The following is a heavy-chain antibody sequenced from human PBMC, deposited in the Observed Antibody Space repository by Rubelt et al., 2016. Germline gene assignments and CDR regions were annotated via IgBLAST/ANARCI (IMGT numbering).Heavy chain of an antibody. V-gene: IGHV4-39*01. J-gene: IGHJ6*02. CDR2: IYYSGST. Sequence: QLQLQESGPGLVKPSETLSLPCTVSGGSISSSSYYWGWIRQPPGKGLGWIGSIYYSGSTYYNPSLKTRVTIFVTTSKNQFSLKLSFVTAAETAVYYCARGNYYYGMDVWGQGTTVTVSS. CDR1: GGSISSSSYY. D-gene: IGHD3-10*01. CDR3: ARGNYYYGMDV.